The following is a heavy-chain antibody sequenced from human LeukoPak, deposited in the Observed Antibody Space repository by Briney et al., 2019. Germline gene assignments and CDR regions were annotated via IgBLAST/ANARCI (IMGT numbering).Heavy chain of an antibody. V-gene: IGHV4-34*01. CDR1: GGSFSGYY. D-gene: IGHD2-2*01. Sequence: PSETLSLTCAVYGGSFSGYYWSWIRQPPGKGLEWIGEIDHSGSTNYNPSLKSRVTISVDTSKNQFSLKLSSVTAADTAVYYCARGWYCSSTSCYGIDYWGQGTLVTVSS. CDR2: IDHSGST. CDR3: ARGWYCSSTSCYGIDY. J-gene: IGHJ4*02.